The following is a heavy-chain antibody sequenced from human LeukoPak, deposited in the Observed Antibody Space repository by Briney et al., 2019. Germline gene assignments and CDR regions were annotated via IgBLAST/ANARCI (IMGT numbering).Heavy chain of an antibody. V-gene: IGHV3-21*01. CDR2: ISSSSSYI. J-gene: IGHJ4*02. Sequence: GGSLRLSCAASGFTFSSYSMNWVRQAPGKGLEWVSSISSSSSYIYYADSVKGRFTISRDNAKNSLYLQMNSLRAEDTAVYYCARASTTSGWFDYWGQGTLVTASS. CDR1: GFTFSSYS. CDR3: ARASTTSGWFDY. D-gene: IGHD6-19*01.